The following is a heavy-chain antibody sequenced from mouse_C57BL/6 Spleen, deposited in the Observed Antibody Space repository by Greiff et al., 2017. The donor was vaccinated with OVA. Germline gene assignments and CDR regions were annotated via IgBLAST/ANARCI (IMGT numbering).Heavy chain of an antibody. CDR1: GYTFTTYP. D-gene: IGHD2-4*01. CDR2: FHPYNDDT. J-gene: IGHJ3*01. V-gene: IGHV1-47*01. CDR3: ARRGLRRLAWFAY. Sequence: QVQLQQSGAELVKPGASVKMSCKASGYTFTTYPIEWMKQNHGKSLEWIGNFHPYNDDTTYTEKFKGKATLTVEKSSSTVYLELSRLTSDYAAVYYCARRGLRRLAWFAYWGQGTLVTVSA.